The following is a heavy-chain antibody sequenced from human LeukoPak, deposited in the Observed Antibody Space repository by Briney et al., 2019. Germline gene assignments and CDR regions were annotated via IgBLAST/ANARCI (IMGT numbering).Heavy chain of an antibody. D-gene: IGHD3-16*01. V-gene: IGHV3-74*01. CDR2: IDGDGSRA. CDR3: VREAGGTYAFDV. CDR1: GFTFNTYW. Sequence: GGSLRLSCAASGFTFNTYWMLWVRQGPGKGLVWVSRIDGDGSRASYADSVKGRFTISRDNAKNTLYLQMNSPRPEDTAVYFCVREAGGTYAFDVWGQGTMVTVSS. J-gene: IGHJ3*01.